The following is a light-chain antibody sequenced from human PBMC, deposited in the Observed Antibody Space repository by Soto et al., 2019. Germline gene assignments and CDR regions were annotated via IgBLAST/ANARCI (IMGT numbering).Light chain of an antibody. CDR2: GES. Sequence: DIQLTQSPSFLSASVGDRVNITCRASQGIRNSLAWFQQKSGKAPNLRMYGESVLQSGVPSRFSGSGAGTEFTLKISGLQPEDFGTYYCQQLTTVPLTFGGGTKVEVK. J-gene: IGKJ4*01. CDR1: QGIRNS. CDR3: QQLTTVPLT. V-gene: IGKV1-9*01.